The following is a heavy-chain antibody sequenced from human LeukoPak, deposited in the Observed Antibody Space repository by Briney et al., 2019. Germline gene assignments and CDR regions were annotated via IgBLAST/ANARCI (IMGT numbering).Heavy chain of an antibody. D-gene: IGHD3-22*01. J-gene: IGHJ4*02. CDR1: GFTFSSYG. CDR2: ISYDGSNK. Sequence: PGGSLRLSCAASGFTFSSYGMHWVRQAPGKGLEWVAVISYDGSNKYYADSVKGRFTISRDNSKNTLYLQMNSLRAEDTAVYYCARDGDSSGSFDYWGQGTLVTVSS. V-gene: IGHV3-30*03. CDR3: ARDGDSSGSFDY.